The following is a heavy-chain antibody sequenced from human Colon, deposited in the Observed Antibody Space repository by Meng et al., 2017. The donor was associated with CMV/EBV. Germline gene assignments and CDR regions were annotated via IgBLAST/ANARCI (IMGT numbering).Heavy chain of an antibody. J-gene: IGHJ6*02. D-gene: IGHD2-2*01. CDR3: ARDYCSSPSCYDYVLDV. Sequence: GGSLRLSCAAFGLSFSNIWVHWVRQVPGKGLEWLANIKEDGSEKYYADSVKGRFTISRDNAKNSLYLHMNNLRAEDTAVYYCARDYCSSPSCYDYVLDVWGQGTTVTVSS. CDR1: GLSFSNIW. CDR2: IKEDGSEK. V-gene: IGHV3-7*01.